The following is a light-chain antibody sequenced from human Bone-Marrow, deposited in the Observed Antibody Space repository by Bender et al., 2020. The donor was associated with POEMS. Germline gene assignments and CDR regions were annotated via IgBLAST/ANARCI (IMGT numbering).Light chain of an antibody. J-gene: IGLJ1*01. CDR1: SSNIGAGSD. V-gene: IGLV1-40*01. CDR3: QSYDRSLSGLYV. CDR2: GNN. Sequence: QSVLTQPPSVSGAPGQRVTIPCTGGSSNIGAGSDVHWYQQLPGTAPKLLMYGNNNRPSWVPDRFSGSKSGTSASLAITGLQADDEADYYCQSYDRSLSGLYVFGTGTKVTVL.